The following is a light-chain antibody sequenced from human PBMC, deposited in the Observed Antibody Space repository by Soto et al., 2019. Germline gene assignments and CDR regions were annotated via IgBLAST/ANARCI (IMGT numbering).Light chain of an antibody. V-gene: IGKV1-5*03. Sequence: DIQMTQPPSTLSASVGDRVTTTCRASQSISSWLAWYQQKPGKAPKLLIYQASSLQSGVPSRFSGSGTGTEFTLTLTSVQPDDFATYYCQQYNSYPVTFGGGTRVEIK. CDR1: QSISSW. CDR3: QQYNSYPVT. CDR2: QAS. J-gene: IGKJ4*01.